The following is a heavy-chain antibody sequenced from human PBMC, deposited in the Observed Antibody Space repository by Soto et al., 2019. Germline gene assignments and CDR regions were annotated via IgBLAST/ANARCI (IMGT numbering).Heavy chain of an antibody. CDR2: INPNSGGT. D-gene: IGHD3-10*01. CDR1: GYTFTGYY. V-gene: IGHV1-2*04. CDR3: ARSGYGMDV. Sequence: QVQLVQSGAEVKKPGASVKVSCKASGYTFTGYYMHWVRQAPGQWLEWMGWINPNSGGTHYTQKFQGWVTMTRDTSISTAYTELSRLRYDETAVYYCARSGYGMDVWGQGTTVTVSS. J-gene: IGHJ6*02.